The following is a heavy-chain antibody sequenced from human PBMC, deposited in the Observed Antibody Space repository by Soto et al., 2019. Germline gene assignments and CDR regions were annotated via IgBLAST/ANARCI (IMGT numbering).Heavy chain of an antibody. D-gene: IGHD1-1*01. CDR3: ASLGWNIPPFGS. J-gene: IGHJ5*02. Sequence: PSEILSLTCTVSGGSISSGDYYWSWIRQPPGKGLEWIGYIYYSGSTYYNPSLKSRVTISVDTSKKTLYLQMNSLRAEDTAVYYCASLGWNIPPFGSWGQGTLVTVSS. CDR1: GGSISSGDYY. CDR2: IYYSGST. V-gene: IGHV4-30-4*01.